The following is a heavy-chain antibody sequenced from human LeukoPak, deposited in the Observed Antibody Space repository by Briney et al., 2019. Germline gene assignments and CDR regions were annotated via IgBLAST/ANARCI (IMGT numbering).Heavy chain of an antibody. CDR2: IYYSGST. V-gene: IGHV4-39*01. Sequence: PSETLSLTCTVSGGSISSSSYYWGWIRQPPGKGLEWIGSIYYSGSTYYNPSLKSRVTISVDTSKNQFSLKLSSVTAADTAVYYCARAIGAGRAFDYWGQGTLVTVSS. D-gene: IGHD3-22*01. J-gene: IGHJ4*02. CDR3: ARAIGAGRAFDY. CDR1: GGSISSSSYY.